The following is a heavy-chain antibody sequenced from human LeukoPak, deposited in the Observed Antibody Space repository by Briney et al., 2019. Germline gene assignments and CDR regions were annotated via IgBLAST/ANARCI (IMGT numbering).Heavy chain of an antibody. Sequence: PSETLSLTCAVYGGSFSGYYWSWIRQPPGKGLEWIGEINHSGSTNYNPSLKSRVTISVDTSKNQFSLKLSSVTAADTAVYYCARGEIAARPLYFYYWGQGTLVTVSS. J-gene: IGHJ4*02. V-gene: IGHV4-34*01. D-gene: IGHD6-6*01. CDR1: GGSFSGYY. CDR2: INHSGST. CDR3: ARGEIAARPLYFYY.